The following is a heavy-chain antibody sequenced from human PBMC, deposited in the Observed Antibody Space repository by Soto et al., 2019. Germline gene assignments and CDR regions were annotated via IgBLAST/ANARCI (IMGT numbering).Heavy chain of an antibody. CDR3: AKDYDYGDSLPFDY. J-gene: IGHJ4*02. CDR2: IIGIGDTA. D-gene: IGHD4-17*01. CDR1: GFSFRDYG. V-gene: IGHV3-23*01. Sequence: EVPLLESGGGLVQPGGSLSLSCAASGFSFRDYGMSWVRQAPGKGLEWLSAIIGIGDTAYYAYSVRGRFTISRDNSKNTLYLPLNDLGAEDTAIYYCAKDYDYGDSLPFDYWGQGTLVTVSS.